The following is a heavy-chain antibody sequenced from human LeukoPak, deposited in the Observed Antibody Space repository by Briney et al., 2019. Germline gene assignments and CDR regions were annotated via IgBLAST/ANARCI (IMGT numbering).Heavy chain of an antibody. CDR1: GFTFSSYA. J-gene: IGHJ5*02. CDR3: ARGDAAAGTSFDP. Sequence: PGGSLRLSCAASGFTFSSYAMHWVRQAPGKGLEWVAVISYDGSNKYYADSVKGRFTISRDNSKNTLYLQMNSLRAEDTAVYYCARGDAAAGTSFDPWGQGTLVTVSS. D-gene: IGHD6-13*01. V-gene: IGHV3-30-3*01. CDR2: ISYDGSNK.